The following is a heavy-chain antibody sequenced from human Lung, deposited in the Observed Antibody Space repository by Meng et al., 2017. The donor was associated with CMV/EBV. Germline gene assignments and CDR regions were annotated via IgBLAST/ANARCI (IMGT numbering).Heavy chain of an antibody. V-gene: IGHV1-8*01. CDR2: MNPNRGNT. Sequence: ASXXVSXKASGYTFSNYDIIWVRQASGQGLEWVGWMNPNRGNTAYAQKFQGRVTMTRDTSTSIAYMELSSLRSGDTAVYYCARGQVQCSTINCHDYRFSGMDVWXQGTTVTVSS. J-gene: IGHJ6*02. D-gene: IGHD2/OR15-2a*01. CDR1: GYTFSNYD. CDR3: ARGQVQCSTINCHDYRFSGMDV.